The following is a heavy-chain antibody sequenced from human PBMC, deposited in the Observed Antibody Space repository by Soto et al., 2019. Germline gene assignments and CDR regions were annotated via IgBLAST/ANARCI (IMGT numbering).Heavy chain of an antibody. J-gene: IGHJ6*02. Sequence: GRSLRLSCAASGFTFSNAWMSWVRQAPGKGLEWVGRIKSKTDGGTTDYAAPVKGRFTISRDDSKNTLYLQMNSLKTEDTAVYDCTTDGDRVATPSYHYGMACSGQRTTVTVSS. D-gene: IGHD5-12*01. CDR1: GFTFSNAW. V-gene: IGHV3-15*01. CDR3: TTDGDRVATPSYHYGMAC. CDR2: IKSKTDGGTT.